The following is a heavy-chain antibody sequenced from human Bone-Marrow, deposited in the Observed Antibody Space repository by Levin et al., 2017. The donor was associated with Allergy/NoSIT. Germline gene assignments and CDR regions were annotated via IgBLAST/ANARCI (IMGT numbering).Heavy chain of an antibody. CDR1: GFTFSSYW. CDR2: IKQDGSEK. CDR3: AKALARWLQKSD. D-gene: IGHD5-24*01. J-gene: IGHJ4*02. Sequence: GGSLRLSCAASGFTFSSYWMHWVRQAPGKGLEWVANIKQDGSEKYYVDSVKGRFTISRDNAKNSLYLQMDSLRAEDTAVYYCAKALARWLQKSDWGQGTLVTVSS. V-gene: IGHV3-7*01.